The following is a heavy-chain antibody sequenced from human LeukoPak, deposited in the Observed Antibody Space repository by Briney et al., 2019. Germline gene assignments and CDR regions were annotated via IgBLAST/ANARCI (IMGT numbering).Heavy chain of an antibody. CDR2: IYYSGST. D-gene: IGHD6-6*01. V-gene: IGHV4-59*01. CDR3: ARVSYSSSSVDY. J-gene: IGHJ4*02. CDR1: GGSISSYY. Sequence: SEALSLTCTVSGGSISSYYWSWIRQPPGKGLEWIGYIYYSGSTNYNPSLKSRVTISVDTSKNQFSLKLSSVTAADTAVYYCARVSYSSSSVDYWGQGTLVTVSS.